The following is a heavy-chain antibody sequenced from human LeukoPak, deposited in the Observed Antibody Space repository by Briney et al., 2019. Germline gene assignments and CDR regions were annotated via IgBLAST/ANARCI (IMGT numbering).Heavy chain of an antibody. CDR2: INSDGSST. CDR1: GFTFSSYW. Sequence: PGGSLRLSCAASGFTFSSYWMHWVRQAPGKGLVWVSRINSDGSSTSYADSVKGRFTISRDNAKNTLYLQMNSLRAEDTAVYYCARGPLSYGSGTSGAFDIWGQGTMVTVSS. CDR3: ARGPLSYGSGTSGAFDI. J-gene: IGHJ3*02. D-gene: IGHD3-10*01. V-gene: IGHV3-74*01.